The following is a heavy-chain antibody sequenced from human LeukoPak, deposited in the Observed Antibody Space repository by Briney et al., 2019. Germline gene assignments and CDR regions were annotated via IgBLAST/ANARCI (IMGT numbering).Heavy chain of an antibody. D-gene: IGHD2-21*02. Sequence: PSETLSLTCPVSGGSISSYYWSWVRQPPGKGLEWIGYIYYTGSTNYNPSLKSRVTVSVDTPKNQFSLKLTSVSAADTAIYYCVRQSRGNSVGFDYWGQGTLVTVSS. CDR3: VRQSRGNSVGFDY. CDR2: IYYTGST. J-gene: IGHJ4*02. V-gene: IGHV4-59*08. CDR1: GGSISSYY.